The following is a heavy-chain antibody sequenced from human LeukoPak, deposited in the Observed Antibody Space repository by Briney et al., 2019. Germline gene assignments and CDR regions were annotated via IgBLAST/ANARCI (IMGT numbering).Heavy chain of an antibody. CDR2: IYSGGST. CDR1: GASISSNNYY. D-gene: IGHD4-17*01. J-gene: IGHJ4*02. V-gene: IGHV3-53*01. Sequence: ETLSLTCTVSGASISSNNYYWGWVRQPPGKGLEWVSVIYSGGSTYYADSVKGRFTISRDNSKNTLYLQMNSLRAEDTAVYYCAGHLYGDYTKFGYWGQGTLVTVSS. CDR3: AGHLYGDYTKFGY.